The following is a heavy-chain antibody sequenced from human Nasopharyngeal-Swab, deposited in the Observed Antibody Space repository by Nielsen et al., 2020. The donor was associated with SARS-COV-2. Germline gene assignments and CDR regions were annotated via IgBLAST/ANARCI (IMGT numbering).Heavy chain of an antibody. CDR3: AKGGSSAFDL. CDR1: GFTFDDYA. Sequence: SCAASGFTFDDYAMHWVRQVPGKGLEWVSGISWNSGSIGFADSVKGRFTISRDNAKNSLYLQLNSLRVEDTALYYCAKGGSSAFDLWGQGTMVTVSS. J-gene: IGHJ3*01. CDR2: ISWNSGSI. V-gene: IGHV3-9*01. D-gene: IGHD2-15*01.